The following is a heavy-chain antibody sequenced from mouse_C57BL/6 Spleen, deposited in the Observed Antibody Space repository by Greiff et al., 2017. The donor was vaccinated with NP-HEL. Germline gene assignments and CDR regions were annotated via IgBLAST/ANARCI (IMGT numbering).Heavy chain of an antibody. CDR3: ARKGYGNPCFAY. V-gene: IGHV1-53*01. Sequence: VQLQQSGTELVKPGASVKLSCKASGYTFTSSWMHWVKQRPGQGLEWIGNINPSNGGTNYNEKFKSKATLTVDKSSSTAYMQLSSLTSVASAVYYGARKGYGNPCFAYWGQGTLVTVAA. CDR1: GYTFTSSW. D-gene: IGHD2-1*01. J-gene: IGHJ3*01. CDR2: INPSNGGT.